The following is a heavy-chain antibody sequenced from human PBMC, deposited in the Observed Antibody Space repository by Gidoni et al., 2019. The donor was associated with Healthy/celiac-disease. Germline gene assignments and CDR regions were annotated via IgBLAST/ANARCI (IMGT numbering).Heavy chain of an antibody. V-gene: IGHV3-23*01. CDR2: ISGSGGST. D-gene: IGHD1-26*01. CDR1: GFTFSSYA. CDR3: AKDSGSYYAAFDI. J-gene: IGHJ3*02. Sequence: EVQLLESGVGLVQPGGSLRLSCEASGFTFSSYAMSWVRQAPGQGLEWVSAISGSGGSTYYADSVKGRFTISRDNSKNTLYLQMNSLRAEDTAVYYCAKDSGSYYAAFDIWGQGTMVTVSS.